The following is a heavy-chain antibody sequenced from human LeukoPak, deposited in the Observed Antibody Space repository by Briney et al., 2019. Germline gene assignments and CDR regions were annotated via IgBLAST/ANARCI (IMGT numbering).Heavy chain of an antibody. V-gene: IGHV3-23*01. CDR1: GFTFSSYA. CDR3: AKDQSSGDYYYYYMDV. CDR2: ISGSGGST. J-gene: IGHJ6*03. Sequence: LAGGSLRLSCAASGFTFSSYAMSWVRQAPGKGLEWVSAISGSGGSTYYADSVKGRFTISRDNSKNTLYLQMNSLRAEDTAVYYCAKDQSSGDYYYYYMDVWGKGTTVTVSS. D-gene: IGHD3-10*01.